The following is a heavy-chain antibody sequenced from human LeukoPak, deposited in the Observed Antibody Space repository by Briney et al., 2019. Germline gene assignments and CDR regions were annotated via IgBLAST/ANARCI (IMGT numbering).Heavy chain of an antibody. CDR2: MYYSGNT. J-gene: IGHJ3*02. CDR3: ARHTLVGARNAFDI. CDR1: GGSISSYY. D-gene: IGHD1-26*01. Sequence: SETLSLNCNVSGGSISSYYWSWIRQPPGKGLEWIGYMYYSGNTNYNPSLKSRVTTSVDSSKNQFSLKLSSVTAADTAVYYCARHTLVGARNAFDIWGQGTMVTVSS. V-gene: IGHV4-59*08.